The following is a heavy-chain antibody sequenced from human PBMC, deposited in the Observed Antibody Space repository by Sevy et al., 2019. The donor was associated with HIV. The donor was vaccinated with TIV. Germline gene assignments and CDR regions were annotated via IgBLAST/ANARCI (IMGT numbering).Heavy chain of an antibody. V-gene: IGHV3-48*03. D-gene: IGHD6-6*01. Sequence: GGSLRLSCAASGFTFSSYEMNWVRQAPGKGLEWVSYISSSGSTIYYADSVKGRFTISRDNAKNSLYLQMNSPRAEDTAVYYCARDNELGIAARPYYFDYWGQGTLVTVSS. CDR2: ISSSGSTI. CDR1: GFTFSSYE. J-gene: IGHJ4*02. CDR3: ARDNELGIAARPYYFDY.